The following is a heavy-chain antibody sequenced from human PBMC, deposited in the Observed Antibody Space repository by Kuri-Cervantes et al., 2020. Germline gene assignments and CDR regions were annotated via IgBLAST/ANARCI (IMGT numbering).Heavy chain of an antibody. V-gene: IGHV4-4*02. D-gene: IGHD6-6*01. Sequence: SETLSLTCAVSGGSISSSNWWSWVRQPPGKGLEWIGEINHSGSTNYNPSLKSRVTISVDTSKNQFSLKLSSVTAADTAVYYCARRYSSSSGGKFYYYYYMDVWGKGTTVTVSS. J-gene: IGHJ6*03. CDR3: ARRYSSSSGGKFYYYYYMDV. CDR2: INHSGST. CDR1: GGSISSSNW.